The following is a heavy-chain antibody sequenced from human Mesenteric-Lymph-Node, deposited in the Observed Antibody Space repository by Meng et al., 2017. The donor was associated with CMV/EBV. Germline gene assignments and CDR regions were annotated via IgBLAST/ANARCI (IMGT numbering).Heavy chain of an antibody. D-gene: IGHD5-18*01. CDR3: AKDQGYSYGYYFDY. CDR2: ISGSGSST. V-gene: IGHV3-23*01. Sequence: GESLKISCAASRFTFSSYWMSWVRQAPGKGLEWVSTISGSGSSTYYADSVKGRFTISRDNSKNTLYLQVNSLRAEDTAVYYCAKDQGYSYGYYFDYWGQGTVVTVSS. CDR1: RFTFSSYW. J-gene: IGHJ4*02.